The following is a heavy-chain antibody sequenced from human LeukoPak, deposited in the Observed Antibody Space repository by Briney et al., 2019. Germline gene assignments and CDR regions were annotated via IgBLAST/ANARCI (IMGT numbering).Heavy chain of an antibody. CDR3: ATRDV. CDR1: GGSFSIYY. V-gene: IGHV4-34*01. J-gene: IGHJ6*02. Sequence: PSETLSLTCSVYGGSFSIYYWSWIRQPPGKGLEWIGEINHSGSTNYNPSLKSRVTISVDTSKNQFSLRLSSVTAADTAVYYCATRDVRGQGTTVTVSS. CDR2: INHSGST.